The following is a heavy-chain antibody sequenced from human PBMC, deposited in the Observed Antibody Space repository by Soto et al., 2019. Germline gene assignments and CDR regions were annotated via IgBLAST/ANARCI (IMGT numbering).Heavy chain of an antibody. J-gene: IGHJ6*01. D-gene: IGHD2-21*02. Sequence: VGSLRLSCASSVCPFSSYGMHCVRHAPGKWLEWVALISYDGNNKYYADSVKGRFTVSRDNSRNTLYLQMNSLRAEDTAVYYCAKVAQGDPIIHAYGMEVWGQRTTLNVSS. CDR3: AKVAQGDPIIHAYGMEV. V-gene: IGHV3-30*18. CDR1: VCPFSSYG. CDR2: ISYDGNNK.